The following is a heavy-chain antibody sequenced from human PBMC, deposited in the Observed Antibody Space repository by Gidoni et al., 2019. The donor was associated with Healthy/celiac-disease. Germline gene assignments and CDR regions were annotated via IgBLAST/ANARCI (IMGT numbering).Heavy chain of an antibody. D-gene: IGHD3-9*01. J-gene: IGHJ4*02. CDR1: GYTFTSYY. V-gene: IGHV1-46*01. CDR2: INPSGGST. CDR3: ARDGYYDILTGYSFDY. Sequence: QVQLVQSGAEVKKPGASVKVSCKASGYTFTSYYMHWVRRAPGQGLEWMGIINPSGGSTSYAQKFQGRVTMTRDTSTSTVYMELSSLRSEDTAVYYCARDGYYDILTGYSFDYWGQGTLVTVSS.